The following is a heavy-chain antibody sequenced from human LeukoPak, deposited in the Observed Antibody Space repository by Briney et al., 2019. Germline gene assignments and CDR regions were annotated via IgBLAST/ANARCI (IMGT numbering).Heavy chain of an antibody. J-gene: IGHJ5*02. V-gene: IGHV1-2*02. D-gene: IGHD3-3*01. CDR3: ARADFIDAGPYLIAP. Sequence: GASVKVSCKTSGYTFTDYYIHWVRQAPGQGLEWMGWINTKTGRTSSARKFQGRVTMTRDPSITTVYMDMAWLTPDDTAIYFCARADFIDAGPYLIAPWGPGTLVTVSS. CDR2: INTKTGRT. CDR1: GYTFTDYY.